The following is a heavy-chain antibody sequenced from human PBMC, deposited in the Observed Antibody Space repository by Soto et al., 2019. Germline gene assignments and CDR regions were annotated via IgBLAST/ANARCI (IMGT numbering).Heavy chain of an antibody. Sequence: QVQLQVSRPGPVEASQTLSLTCAVSGGSISSVGYFWIWIRQHPEQGLEWIGYVSYSGIAYYDPSGTSRVPILMDTTKHHFAVNLSFAVAADGAVYYWVRLYRGYASGSWGGASDIWGRGTRVT. D-gene: IGHD6-25*01. J-gene: IGHJ3*02. CDR1: GGSISSVGYF. CDR3: VRLYRGYASGSWGGASDI. V-gene: IGHV4-31*11. CDR2: VSYSGIA.